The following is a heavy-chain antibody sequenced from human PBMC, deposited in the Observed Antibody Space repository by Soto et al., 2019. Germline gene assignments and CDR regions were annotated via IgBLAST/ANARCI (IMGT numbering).Heavy chain of an antibody. CDR1: GGSISSSSYY. J-gene: IGHJ6*02. Sequence: PSETLSLTCTVSGGSISSSSYYWGWIRQPPGKGLEWIGSIYYSGSTYYNPSLKSRVTISVDTSKNQFSLKLSSVTAADTAVYYCARRKVRGVIGVVYYYYGMDVWGPGTTVTVSS. CDR2: IYYSGST. CDR3: ARRKVRGVIGVVYYYYGMDV. V-gene: IGHV4-39*01. D-gene: IGHD3-10*01.